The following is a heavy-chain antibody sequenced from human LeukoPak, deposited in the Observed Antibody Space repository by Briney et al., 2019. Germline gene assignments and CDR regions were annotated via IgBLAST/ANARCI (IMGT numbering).Heavy chain of an antibody. D-gene: IGHD3-10*01. CDR2: INHSGST. Sequence: SETLSLTCAVYGGSFSGYYWSWIRQPPGKGLEWIGEINHSGSTNYNPSLKGRVTISVDTSKNQFSLKLSSVTAADTAVYYCARGKKITVVRGVIRNYYYYMDVWGKGTTVTVSS. V-gene: IGHV4-34*01. CDR3: ARGKKITVVRGVIRNYYYYMDV. CDR1: GGSFSGYY. J-gene: IGHJ6*03.